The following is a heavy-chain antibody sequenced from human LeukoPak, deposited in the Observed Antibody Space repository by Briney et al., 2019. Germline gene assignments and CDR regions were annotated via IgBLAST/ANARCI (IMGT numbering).Heavy chain of an antibody. CDR1: GFTFTSYA. D-gene: IGHD2-15*01. CDR3: AKGDYCNGGICYSPAS. V-gene: IGHV3-23*01. Sequence: PGGSLRLSCAASGFTFTSYAMSWVRQAPGKGLEWVSAISGSGGSTYYADSVKGRFTISRDNSKNTLYLLMNSLRAEDTAVYYCAKGDYCNGGICYSPASRGQGTLVTVSS. CDR2: ISGSGGST. J-gene: IGHJ4*02.